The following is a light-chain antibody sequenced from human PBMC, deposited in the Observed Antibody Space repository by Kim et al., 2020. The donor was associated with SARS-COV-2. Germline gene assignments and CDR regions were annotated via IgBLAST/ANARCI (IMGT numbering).Light chain of an antibody. J-gene: IGLJ2*01. CDR1: KVGDKY. V-gene: IGLV3-1*01. CDR3: QAWDRSTVV. Sequence: SVSPGQTASITCSGDKVGDKYACWYQQKPGQAPVLVIYQVSKRPSGIPERFSGSNSGNTATLTLSGTQALDVADYYCQAWDRSTVVFGGGTQLTVL. CDR2: QVS.